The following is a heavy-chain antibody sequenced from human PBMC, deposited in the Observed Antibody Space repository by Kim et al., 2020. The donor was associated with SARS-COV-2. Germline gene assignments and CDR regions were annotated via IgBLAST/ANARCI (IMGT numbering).Heavy chain of an antibody. V-gene: IGHV3-30*01. D-gene: IGHD3-22*01. Sequence: SVKGRFTISRDNSKNTLYLQMNSLRAEDTAVYYCARDPADYDSSGYYFDYWGQGTLVTVSS. CDR3: ARDPADYDSSGYYFDY. J-gene: IGHJ4*02.